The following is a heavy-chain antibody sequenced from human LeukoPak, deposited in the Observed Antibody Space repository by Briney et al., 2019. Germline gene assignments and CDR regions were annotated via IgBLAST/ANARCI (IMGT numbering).Heavy chain of an antibody. V-gene: IGHV3-53*01. CDR2: IYSGGST. D-gene: IGHD3/OR15-3a*01. CDR1: GFTFSSYA. Sequence: GGSLRLSCAASGFTFSSYAMSWVRQAPGKGLEWVSVIYSGGSTYYADSVKGRFTISRDNSKNTLYLQMNSLRAEDTAVYYCARDDGDWVLSWGQGTLVTVSS. CDR3: ARDDGDWVLS. J-gene: IGHJ5*02.